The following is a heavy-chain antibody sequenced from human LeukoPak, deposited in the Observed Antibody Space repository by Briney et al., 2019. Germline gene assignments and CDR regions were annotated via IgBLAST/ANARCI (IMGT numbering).Heavy chain of an antibody. D-gene: IGHD3-22*01. CDR1: GGSITNNY. J-gene: IGHJ3*01. CDR3: AKSTYYYDTFVNAFDL. V-gene: IGHV4-59*04. Sequence: SETPSLTCTVSGGSITNNYWSWIRRPPGKGLEWVGYIYYGGSTYYNASLRSRVTTSVDTSKNQFSLKLSSVTAADTAVYYCAKSTYYYDTFVNAFDLWGQGTVVTVSS. CDR2: IYYGGST.